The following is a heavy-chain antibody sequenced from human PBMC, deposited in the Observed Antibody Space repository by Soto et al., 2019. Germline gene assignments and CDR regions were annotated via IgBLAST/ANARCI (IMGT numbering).Heavy chain of an antibody. CDR2: SSNSGTYT. CDR3: ARSGDNYNVLGY. J-gene: IGHJ4*02. Sequence: LRLSCAASGFTFSDYYMSWIRQAPGKGLEWLSYSSNSGTYTRYADSVKGRFSISRDNAKNSLFLQINSLRGEDTAIYYCARSGDNYNVLGYWGQGTPVTVPS. D-gene: IGHD3-10*02. V-gene: IGHV3-11*06. CDR1: GFTFSDYY.